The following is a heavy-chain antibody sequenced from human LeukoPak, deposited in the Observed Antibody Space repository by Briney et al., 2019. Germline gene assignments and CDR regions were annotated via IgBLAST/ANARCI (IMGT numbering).Heavy chain of an antibody. CDR2: IYPGDSDT. Sequence: GESLKIFCKGSGYSFTTYWIGWVRQLPGKGLEWMGIIYPGDSDTRYSPSFQGQVTISADESISTAYLQWNSLKASDTAMYYCARHEGGDIVVVSGFEYWGQGTLVTVSS. CDR3: ARHEGGDIVVVSGFEY. V-gene: IGHV5-51*01. J-gene: IGHJ4*02. D-gene: IGHD2-2*01. CDR1: GYSFTTYW.